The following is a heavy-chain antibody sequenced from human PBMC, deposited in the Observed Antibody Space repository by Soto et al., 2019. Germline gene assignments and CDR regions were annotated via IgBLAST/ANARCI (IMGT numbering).Heavy chain of an antibody. D-gene: IGHD3-22*01. CDR3: ATTIYYYDSSGFDY. Sequence: APGKVSCKVSGYTLTELSMHWVRQAPGKGLEWMGGSDPEDGETIYAQKFQGRVTMTEDTSTDTAYMELSSLRSEDTAVYYCATTIYYYDSSGFDYWGQGTLVTVSS. CDR2: SDPEDGET. J-gene: IGHJ4*02. V-gene: IGHV1-24*01. CDR1: GYTLTELS.